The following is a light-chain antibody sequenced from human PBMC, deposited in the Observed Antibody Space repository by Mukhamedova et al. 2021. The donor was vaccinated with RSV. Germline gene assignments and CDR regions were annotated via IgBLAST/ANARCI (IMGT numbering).Light chain of an antibody. CDR2: KAS. Sequence: WDQQKPGKAPKLLIYKASSLESGVPSRFSGSGSGTDFTLTISRLEPEDFAVYYCQQYGSSPWTFGQGTKVEIK. V-gene: IGKV1-5*03. J-gene: IGKJ1*01. CDR3: QQYGSSPWT.